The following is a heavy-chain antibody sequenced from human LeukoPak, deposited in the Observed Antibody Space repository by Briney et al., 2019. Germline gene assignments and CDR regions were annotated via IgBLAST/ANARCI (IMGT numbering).Heavy chain of an antibody. Sequence: QPGRSLRLSCAASGFTFSSYGMHWVRQAPGKGLEWVSYISSSGSTIYYADSVKGRFTISRDNAKNSLYLQMNSLRAEDTAVYYCAREAPSLWRELLVHDAFDIWGQGTMVTVSS. V-gene: IGHV3-48*04. J-gene: IGHJ3*02. CDR3: AREAPSLWRELLVHDAFDI. D-gene: IGHD1-26*01. CDR1: GFTFSSYG. CDR2: ISSSGSTI.